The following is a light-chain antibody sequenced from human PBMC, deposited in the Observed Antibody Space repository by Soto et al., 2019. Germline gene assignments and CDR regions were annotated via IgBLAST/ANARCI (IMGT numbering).Light chain of an antibody. J-gene: IGKJ1*01. V-gene: IGKV3-20*01. Sequence: IVLTQSPGTLSLSPGERATLSCKSSQRVSRSNIGWYQQKPGQAPSLLIYGASKRTTGVPDRFSGSGSDTEFTLIISRLEPEDFAVYYCQQYGSAPRTFGQGTKVEIK. CDR3: QQYGSAPRT. CDR1: QRVSRSN. CDR2: GAS.